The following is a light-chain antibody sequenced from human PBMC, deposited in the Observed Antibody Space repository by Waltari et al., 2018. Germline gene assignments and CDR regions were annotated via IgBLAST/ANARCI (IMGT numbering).Light chain of an antibody. CDR3: QQYNNWPRT. V-gene: IGKV3-15*01. Sequence: EIVMTQSPATLSVSPGERATLSCRASQSVGSNLAWYLQKPGQAPGHPIYGESTRAPGIPPRFSGSGYGSEFTLTINSLQSEDFGVYYCQQYNNWPRTFGQGTKVEVK. CDR2: GES. CDR1: QSVGSN. J-gene: IGKJ1*01.